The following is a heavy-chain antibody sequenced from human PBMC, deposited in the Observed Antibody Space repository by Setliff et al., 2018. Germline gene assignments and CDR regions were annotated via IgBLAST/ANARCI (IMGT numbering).Heavy chain of an antibody. Sequence: GGSLRLSCVASTFTFSKYAITWVRQAPGKGLEWVSGISGSADKTHYADSVRGRFTVSRDNAKNTFSLQMNSLRGEDTASYYCARDPNGDYVGAFDPWGQGILVTVSS. D-gene: IGHD4-17*01. CDR1: TFTFSKYA. V-gene: IGHV3-23*01. CDR2: ISGSADKT. CDR3: ARDPNGDYVGAFDP. J-gene: IGHJ5*02.